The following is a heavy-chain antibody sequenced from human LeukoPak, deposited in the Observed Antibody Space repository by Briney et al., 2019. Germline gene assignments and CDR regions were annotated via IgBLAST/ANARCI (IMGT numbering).Heavy chain of an antibody. J-gene: IGHJ1*01. V-gene: IGHV4-30-4*01. CDR2: IYYSGST. Sequence: SETLSLTCTVSGGSISSSSYYWSWIRQPPGKGLEWIVYIYYSGSTYYNPSLKSRVTISVDTSKNQFSLKLSSVTAADTAVYYCAGSGWYYSIHAEYFQHWGQGTLVTVSS. CDR3: AGSGWYYSIHAEYFQH. CDR1: GGSISSSSYY. D-gene: IGHD6-19*01.